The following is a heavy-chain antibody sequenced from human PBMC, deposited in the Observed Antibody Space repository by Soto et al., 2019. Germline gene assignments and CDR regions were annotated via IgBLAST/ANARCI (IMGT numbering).Heavy chain of an antibody. J-gene: IGHJ6*02. CDR1: GGSISSRSYY. V-gene: IGHV4-39*01. CDR2: IYYSGSA. D-gene: IGHD6-13*01. Sequence: SETLSLTCTVSGGSISSRSYYWGWIRQPPGKGLEWIGTIYYSGSAYYNPSLKSRVTISVDTSKNEFSVRLSSVTAADTAVYYCATSRAAAGVPPTYYGMDVWGQGTTVTVSS. CDR3: ATSRAAAGVPPTYYGMDV.